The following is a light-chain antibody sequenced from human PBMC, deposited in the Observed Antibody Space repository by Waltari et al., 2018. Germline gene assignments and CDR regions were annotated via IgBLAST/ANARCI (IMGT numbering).Light chain of an antibody. CDR2: GAS. CDR3: QHYNNWPVA. J-gene: IGKJ4*01. CDR1: QSVNSN. V-gene: IGKV3-15*01. Sequence: EIVMTQSPATLSVSPGDRVTLSCRASQSVNSNLAWYQQKPGQAPRLLIYGASTRATGVAARFSGSGSGTEFTLTISSLQSEDFAVYYCQHYNNWPVAFGGGTKVEIK.